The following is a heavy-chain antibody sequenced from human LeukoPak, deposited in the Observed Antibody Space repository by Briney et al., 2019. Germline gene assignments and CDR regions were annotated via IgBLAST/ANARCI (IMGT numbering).Heavy chain of an antibody. J-gene: IGHJ5*02. CDR2: ISGDGGST. Sequence: GGSLRLSCAASGFTFDDYAMHWVRQAPGKCLEWVSLISGDGGSTYYADSVKGRFTISRDNSKNSLYLQMNSLRTEDTALYYCAKDRIVGATTGWFDPWGQGTLVTVSS. CDR3: AKDRIVGATTGWFDP. D-gene: IGHD1-26*01. CDR1: GFTFDDYA. V-gene: IGHV3-43*02.